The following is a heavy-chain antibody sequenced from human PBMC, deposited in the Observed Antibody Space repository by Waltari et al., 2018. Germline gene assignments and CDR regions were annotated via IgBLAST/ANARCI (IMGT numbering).Heavy chain of an antibody. CDR2: VYWDDNK. V-gene: IGHV2-5*02. Sequence: QITLKESGPTLVKPTQTLTLTCAFSGFSFSTSGVGVGWLRQPPGKALEWLAFVYWDDNKRYSPSLKRRLTITKDTSEDQVVLTMTNMDPVDTATYFCAHRPSHYDIFSGYYNYFDYWGQGILVTVSS. D-gene: IGHD3-9*01. CDR3: AHRPSHYDIFSGYYNYFDY. CDR1: GFSFSTSGVG. J-gene: IGHJ4*02.